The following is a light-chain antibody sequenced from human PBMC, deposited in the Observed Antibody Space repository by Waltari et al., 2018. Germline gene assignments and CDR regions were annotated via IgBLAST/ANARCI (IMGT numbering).Light chain of an antibody. CDR2: EVS. CDR1: SSDVGGYNY. Sequence: QSALTQPPSASGSPGQSVTISCTGTSSDVGGYNYFSWYQQHPGKAPKLMIYEVSKRPSGVPDRFSGSKSGNTASLTVSGLQAEDEADYYCSSYAGSNNVFGGGTKLTVL. J-gene: IGLJ2*01. CDR3: SSYAGSNNV. V-gene: IGLV2-8*01.